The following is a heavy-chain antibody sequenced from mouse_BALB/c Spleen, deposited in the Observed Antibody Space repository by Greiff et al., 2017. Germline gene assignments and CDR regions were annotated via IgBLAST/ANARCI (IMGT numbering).Heavy chain of an antibody. CDR3: AISGSPYAMDY. Sequence: EVKLVESGGGLVQPGGSRKLSCAASGFTFSSFGMHWVRQAPEKGLEWVAYISSGSSTIYYADTVKGRFTISRDNPKNTLFLQMTSLRSEDTAMYYCAISGSPYAMDYWGQGTSVTVSS. J-gene: IGHJ4*01. V-gene: IGHV5-17*02. CDR2: ISSGSSTI. CDR1: GFTFSSFG. D-gene: IGHD3-1*01.